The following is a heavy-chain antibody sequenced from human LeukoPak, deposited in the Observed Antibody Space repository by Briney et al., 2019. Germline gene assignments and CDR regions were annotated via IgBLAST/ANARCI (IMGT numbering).Heavy chain of an antibody. D-gene: IGHD1-26*01. CDR3: ARSSGSYYTLLFDY. V-gene: IGHV4-39*01. Sequence: SETLSLTCTVSGGSISSSSYYWGWIRQSPGKGLEWIGSIYYSGSTYYNPSLKSRVTISVDTSKNQFSLKLSSVTAADTAVYYCARSSGSYYTLLFDYWGQGTLVTVSS. J-gene: IGHJ4*02. CDR2: IYYSGST. CDR1: GGSISSSSYY.